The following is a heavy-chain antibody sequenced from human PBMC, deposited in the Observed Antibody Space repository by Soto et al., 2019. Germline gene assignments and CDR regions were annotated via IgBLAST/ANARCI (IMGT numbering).Heavy chain of an antibody. V-gene: IGHV4-59*01. CDR3: ARGSYSVPFDY. CDR1: GGSIINNYY. Sequence: PSETLSLTCTVSGGSIINNYYLSWIRQPPGRTLEWIGYIYHSGSTKYNPSLESRVTISVDTSKNQISLKLNSVTAADTAIYYCARGSYSVPFDYWGQGSLVTVSS. CDR2: IYHSGST. D-gene: IGHD4-4*01. J-gene: IGHJ4*02.